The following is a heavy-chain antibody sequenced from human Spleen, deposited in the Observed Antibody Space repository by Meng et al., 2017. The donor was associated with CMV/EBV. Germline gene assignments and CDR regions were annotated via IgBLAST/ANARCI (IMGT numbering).Heavy chain of an antibody. D-gene: IGHD2-8*01. CDR2: IYSDGNT. CDR1: GITVSRSY. V-gene: IGHV3-53*01. CDR3: AGVGYDTSGGSYFFFDY. Sequence: GGSLRLSCAGSGITVSRSYMSWVRQAPGKGLEFVSVIYSDGNTYYADSVKGRFTISRDNSKNTLYLQMNSPRAEDTAVYYCAGVGYDTSGGSYFFFDYWGQGTLVTVSS. J-gene: IGHJ4*02.